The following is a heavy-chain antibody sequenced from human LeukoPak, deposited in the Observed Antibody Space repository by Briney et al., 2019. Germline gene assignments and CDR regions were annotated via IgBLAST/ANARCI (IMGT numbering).Heavy chain of an antibody. V-gene: IGHV1-18*01. D-gene: IGHD3-10*01. CDR3: ARRPTGFGELLYDY. J-gene: IGHJ4*02. Sequence: ASVKVSCKASGYTFTSSGIVWVRQAPGQGLEWMGWISAYNGNTNYAQKLQGRVTMTTDTSTSTAYMELRSLRSDDTAVYYCARRPTGFGELLYDYWGQGTLVTVSS. CDR1: GYTFTSSG. CDR2: ISAYNGNT.